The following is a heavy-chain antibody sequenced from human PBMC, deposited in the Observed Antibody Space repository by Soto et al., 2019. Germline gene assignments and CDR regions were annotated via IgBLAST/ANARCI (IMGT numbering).Heavy chain of an antibody. J-gene: IGHJ4*02. D-gene: IGHD1-26*01. CDR2: INPKSGGT. Sequence: ASVKVSCKASGDTFTANYIHWVRQAPGQGFEWMGWINPKSGGTKYPQKFQGRVTMTRDTSLSTVYMTLTRLTSDDTAVYYCARDMQKGGGSEGFDYWGQGTLVTVSS. V-gene: IGHV1-2*02. CDR1: GDTFTANY. CDR3: ARDMQKGGGSEGFDY.